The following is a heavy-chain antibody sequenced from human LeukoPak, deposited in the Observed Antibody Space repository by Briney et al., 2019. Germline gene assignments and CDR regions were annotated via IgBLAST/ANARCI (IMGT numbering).Heavy chain of an antibody. V-gene: IGHV3-23*01. CDR1: GFTFSLSA. Sequence: PGGSLRLSCAASGFTFSLSAITWVRQAPGKGLECVSTISNSGGTTYYADSVKGRFSISRDNSKNTLSLEMSSLRTEDTAIYYCAKESFRPALLDFWGQGTLVTVSS. J-gene: IGHJ4*02. CDR2: ISNSGGTT. D-gene: IGHD2-21*01. CDR3: AKESFRPALLDF.